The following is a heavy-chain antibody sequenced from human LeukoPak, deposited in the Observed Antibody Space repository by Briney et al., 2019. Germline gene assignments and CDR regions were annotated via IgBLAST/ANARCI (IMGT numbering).Heavy chain of an antibody. D-gene: IGHD3-16*02. CDR1: GFTFASYA. J-gene: IGHJ4*01. CDR2: ISGSGGST. Sequence: GGSLRLSCAASGFTFASYAMSWFRQAPGKGLEWVSSISGSGGSTYYIDSVKGRFTISRDNSKNTLYLHMNSLRAEDTAVYYCARPVGISNRVMEDYWGHGTLVTVSS. CDR3: ARPVGISNRVMEDY. V-gene: IGHV3-23*01.